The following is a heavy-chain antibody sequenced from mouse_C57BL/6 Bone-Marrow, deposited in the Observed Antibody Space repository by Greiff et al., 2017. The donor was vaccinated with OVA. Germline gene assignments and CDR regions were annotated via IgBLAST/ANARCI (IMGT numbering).Heavy chain of an antibody. CDR2: ISSGGSYT. J-gene: IGHJ2*01. Sequence: KVVESGGDLVKPGGSLKLSCAASGFTFSSYGMSWVRQTPDKRLEWVATISSGGSYTYYPDSVKGRFTISRDNAKNTLYLQMSSLKSEDTAMYYCARLSDGYYYFDYWGQGTTLTVSS. CDR1: GFTFSSYG. V-gene: IGHV5-6*02. CDR3: ARLSDGYYYFDY. D-gene: IGHD2-3*01.